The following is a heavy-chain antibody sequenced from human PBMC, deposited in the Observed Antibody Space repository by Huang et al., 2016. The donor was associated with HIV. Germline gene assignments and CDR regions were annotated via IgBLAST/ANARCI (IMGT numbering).Heavy chain of an antibody. CDR3: RGDIVVVVAATRYYFDN. Sequence: QLQLQESGPGLVKPSETLSLTCTVSGGSISSSNYYWGWIRQPPGKGLEWIGSIYYSGSTYHNPSLKSRVTISVDTSKNQFSLKLSSVTAADTAVYYCRGDIVVVVAATRYYFDNWGQGTLVTVSS. V-gene: IGHV4-39*01. D-gene: IGHD2-15*01. CDR2: IYYSGST. J-gene: IGHJ4*02. CDR1: GGSISSSNYY.